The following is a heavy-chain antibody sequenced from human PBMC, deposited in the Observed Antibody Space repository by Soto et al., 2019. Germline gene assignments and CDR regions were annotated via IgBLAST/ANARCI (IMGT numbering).Heavy chain of an antibody. CDR2: IWYDGSNK. Sequence: GGSLRLSCAASGFTFSSYGMHWVRQAPGKGLEGVAVIWYDGSNKYYADSVKGRFAISRDNSKNTLYLQMNSLRAEDTAVYYCARERYYDFWSGYYYYYYGMDVWGQGTTVTVSS. D-gene: IGHD3-3*01. V-gene: IGHV3-33*01. J-gene: IGHJ6*02. CDR1: GFTFSSYG. CDR3: ARERYYDFWSGYYYYYYGMDV.